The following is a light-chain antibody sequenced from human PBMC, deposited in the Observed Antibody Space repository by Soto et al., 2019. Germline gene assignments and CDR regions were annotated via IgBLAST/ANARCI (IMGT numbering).Light chain of an antibody. J-gene: IGLJ1*01. CDR1: SSDVCGYNY. V-gene: IGLV2-14*03. Sequence: QSGVAQPASVAGCPWQSITISCTGTSSDVCGYNYVSWYQHHPGKVPQLLIYDVSNRPSGVSNRFSGSKSGNTASLTISGLQAEDEADYYCYSYTSSNTYVFGTGTKVTVL. CDR2: DVS. CDR3: YSYTSSNTYV.